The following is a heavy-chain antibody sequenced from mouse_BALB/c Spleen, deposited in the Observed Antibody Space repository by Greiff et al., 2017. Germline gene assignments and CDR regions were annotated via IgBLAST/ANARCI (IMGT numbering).Heavy chain of an antibody. V-gene: IGHV1S137*01. J-gene: IGHJ4*01. D-gene: IGHD2-1*01. Sequence: QVQLQQSGAELVRPGVSVKISCKGSGYTFTDYAMHWVKQSHAKSLEWIGVISTYYGDASYNQKFKGKATMTVDKSSSTAYMELARLTSEDSAIYYCAPIYYGNDYAMDYWGQGTSVTVSS. CDR3: APIYYGNDYAMDY. CDR1: GYTFTDYA. CDR2: ISTYYGDA.